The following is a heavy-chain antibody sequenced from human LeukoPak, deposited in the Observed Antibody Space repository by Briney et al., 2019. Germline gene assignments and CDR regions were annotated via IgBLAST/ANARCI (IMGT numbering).Heavy chain of an antibody. CDR1: GYSISSSYY. V-gene: IGHV4-38-2*01. J-gene: IGHJ4*02. CDR3: ASLPSNTVTHDY. CDR2: IYHSRST. Sequence: SETLSLTRAVSGYSISSSYYWGWIRQPPGKGLEWIGTIYHSRSTHYNPSLKSRVTLSVDTSKNQFSLKLRSVTAADTAVYYCASLPSNTVTHDYWGQGTLVTVSS. D-gene: IGHD4-11*01.